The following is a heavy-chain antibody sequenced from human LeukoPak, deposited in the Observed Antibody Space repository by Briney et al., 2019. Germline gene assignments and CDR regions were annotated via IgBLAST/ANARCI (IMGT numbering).Heavy chain of an antibody. CDR1: GFTFSSYA. D-gene: IGHD6-19*01. Sequence: QPGGSLRLSCAASGFTFSSYAMSWVRQAPGKGLGWVSAISGSGGSTYYADSVKGRFTISRDNSKNTLYLQMNSLRAEDTAVYYCAKVIIAVAGTKGAFDPWGQGTLVTVSS. J-gene: IGHJ5*02. CDR3: AKVIIAVAGTKGAFDP. V-gene: IGHV3-23*01. CDR2: ISGSGGST.